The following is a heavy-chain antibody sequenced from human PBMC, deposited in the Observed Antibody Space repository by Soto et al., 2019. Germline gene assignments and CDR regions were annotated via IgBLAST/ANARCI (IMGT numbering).Heavy chain of an antibody. CDR2: IYYSGST. V-gene: IGHV4-31*03. J-gene: IGHJ6*02. CDR1: GGSISSGGYY. Sequence: QVQLQESGPGLVKPSQTLSLTCTVSGGSISSGGYYWNWIRQYPGKGLEWIGYIYYSGSTYYNPSLKSRVTISVDTSKNQFSLKLSSVTAADTAVYYCARGPGGSYYKIYYYYYYGMDVWGQGTTVTVS. CDR3: ARGPGGSYYKIYYYYYYGMDV. D-gene: IGHD3-10*01.